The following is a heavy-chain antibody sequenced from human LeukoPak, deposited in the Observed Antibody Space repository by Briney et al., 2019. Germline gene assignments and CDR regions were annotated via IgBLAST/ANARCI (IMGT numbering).Heavy chain of an antibody. CDR1: GFTFSDYY. CDR2: IYYSGST. CDR3: ARAGSRGLDY. Sequence: LRLSCAASGFTFSDYYMSWIRQPPGKGLEWIGYIYYSGSTYYNPSLKSRVTISVDTSKNQFSLKLSSVTAADTAVYYCARAGSRGLDYWGQGTLVTVSS. J-gene: IGHJ4*02. D-gene: IGHD1-26*01. V-gene: IGHV4-59*01.